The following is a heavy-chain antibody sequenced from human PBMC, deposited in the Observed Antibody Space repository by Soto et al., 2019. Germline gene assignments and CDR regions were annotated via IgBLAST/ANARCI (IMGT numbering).Heavy chain of an antibody. CDR3: ARVQTP. J-gene: IGHJ5*02. CDR2: IYHSGST. CDR1: CGSISNGGYS. Sequence: SDTLSLTCAFSCGSISNGGYSWSLNRQPPGKGLEWIGYIYHSGSTYYNPSLKSRVTISVDRSKNQFSLKLSSVTAADTAVYYCARVQTPWGQGTLVTVSS. V-gene: IGHV4-30-2*01.